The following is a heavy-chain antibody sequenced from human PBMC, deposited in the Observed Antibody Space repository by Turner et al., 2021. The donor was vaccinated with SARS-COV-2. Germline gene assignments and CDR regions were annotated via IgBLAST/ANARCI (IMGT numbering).Heavy chain of an antibody. CDR1: GVTFSSYA. J-gene: IGHJ4*02. CDR2: IIPIFGTA. CDR3: ARGEVGYCSGGRCYSGSY. V-gene: IGHV1-69*01. Sequence: QVQLVQSGAKVKKPGSSVKVSCKASGVTFSSYAISWVRQAPGQGLEWMGGIIPIFGTANYAQKFQGRVTITADESPSTAYMELSSLRSEDTAVYYCARGEVGYCSGGRCYSGSYWGQGTLVTVSS. D-gene: IGHD2-15*01.